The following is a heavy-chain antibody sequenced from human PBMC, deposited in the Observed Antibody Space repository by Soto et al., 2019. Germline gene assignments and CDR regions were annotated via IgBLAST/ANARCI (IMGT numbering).Heavy chain of an antibody. D-gene: IGHD6-19*01. CDR2: ISWDGGST. CDR1: GFTFDDYT. V-gene: IGHV3-43*01. CDR3: AKDSYSSGWYWYFDL. J-gene: IGHJ2*01. Sequence: EVQLVESGGVVVQPGGSLRLSCAASGFTFDDYTMHWVRQAPGKGLEWVSLISWDGGSTYYADSVKGRVTISRDNSTNSLYQHMHRLRTEDTALYYCAKDSYSSGWYWYFDLWGRGTLVTVSS.